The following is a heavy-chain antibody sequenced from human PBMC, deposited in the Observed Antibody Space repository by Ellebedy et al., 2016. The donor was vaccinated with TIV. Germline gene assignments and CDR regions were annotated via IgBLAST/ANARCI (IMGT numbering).Heavy chain of an antibody. J-gene: IGHJ4*02. CDR1: GYTITSYG. V-gene: IGHV1-18*01. CDR2: ISVYRGDT. CDR3: ARRGQNYFDY. Sequence: ASVKVSCXTSGYTITSYGITWVRQAPGQALEWMGWISVYRGDTNYARKFQGRVTMTTDTPTSTAYMELRSLRPDDTAVYYCARRGQNYFDYWGQGTWVTVSS.